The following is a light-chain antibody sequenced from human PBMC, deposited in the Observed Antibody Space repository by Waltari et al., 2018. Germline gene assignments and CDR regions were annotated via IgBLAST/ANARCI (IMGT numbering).Light chain of an antibody. CDR2: GKE. CDR1: SLRPSF. V-gene: IGLV3-19*01. CDR3: HSRKGSDNQVV. J-gene: IGLJ3*02. Sequence: SSELHQGPDVSVALGQTVKIKCQGDSLRPSFAARYQVKPGQAPVLVLFGKEKRTSGIPDRISGYSSGTTSSLTITGAQAEDEADYYCHSRKGSDNQVVFGGGTKLTVL.